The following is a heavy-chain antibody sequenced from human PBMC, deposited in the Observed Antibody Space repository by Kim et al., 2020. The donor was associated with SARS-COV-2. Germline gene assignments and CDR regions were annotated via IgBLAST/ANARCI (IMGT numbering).Heavy chain of an antibody. CDR3: ARGSSATFHYDSSGFSLDY. Sequence: ASVKVSCKASGYSFSYYGLNWVRQAPGRGLECMGWINTDTGNPTYAQGFRGRFVFSFNTSVTTAYLQINSLEAEDTAVYYCARGSSATFHYDSSGFSLDYWGQGSLVTVSS. CDR2: INTDTGNP. V-gene: IGHV7-4-1*02. D-gene: IGHD3-22*01. CDR1: GYSFSYYG. J-gene: IGHJ4*02.